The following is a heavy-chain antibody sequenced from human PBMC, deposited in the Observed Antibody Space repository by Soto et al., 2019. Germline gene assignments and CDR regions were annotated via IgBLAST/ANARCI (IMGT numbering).Heavy chain of an antibody. D-gene: IGHD1-26*01. CDR1: GFTFDDYA. CDR3: AKGAQWELHYNWFDP. V-gene: IGHV3-9*01. J-gene: IGHJ5*02. CDR2: ISWNSGSI. Sequence: EVQLVESGGGLVQPGRSLRLSCAASGFTFDDYAMHWVRQAPGKGLEWVSGISWNSGSIGYADSVKGRFTISRDNAKNSLYLQMNSLRAEDTALYYCAKGAQWELHYNWFDPWGQGTLVTVSS.